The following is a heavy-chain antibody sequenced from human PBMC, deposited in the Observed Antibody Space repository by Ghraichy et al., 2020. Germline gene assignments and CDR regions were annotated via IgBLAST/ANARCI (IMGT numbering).Heavy chain of an antibody. CDR2: INSDGSST. Sequence: GGSLRLSCAASGFTFSSYWMHWVRQAPGKGLVWVSRINSDGSSTSYADSVKGRFTISRDNAKNTLYLQMNSLRAEDTAVYYCARVHGSGSYLLYYYYGMDVWGQGTTVTVSS. CDR1: GFTFSSYW. J-gene: IGHJ6*02. CDR3: ARVHGSGSYLLYYYYGMDV. V-gene: IGHV3-74*01. D-gene: IGHD3-10*01.